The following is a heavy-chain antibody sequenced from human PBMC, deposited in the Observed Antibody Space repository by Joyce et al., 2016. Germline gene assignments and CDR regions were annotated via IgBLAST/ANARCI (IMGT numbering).Heavy chain of an antibody. CDR2: IGARGGST. Sequence: EVQLLESGGGLVQPGGSLRLSCAASGFTFGSSAMSWVRQAPGNGLELVSTIGARGGSTYYADSVKGRFTISRDNSEDSLYLHMNSLRAEDTAVYYCATWAPTNYDFWSGYSYYFDNWGQGTLVTVSS. CDR3: ATWAPTNYDFWSGYSYYFDN. CDR1: GFTFGSSA. V-gene: IGHV3-23*01. D-gene: IGHD3-3*01. J-gene: IGHJ4*02.